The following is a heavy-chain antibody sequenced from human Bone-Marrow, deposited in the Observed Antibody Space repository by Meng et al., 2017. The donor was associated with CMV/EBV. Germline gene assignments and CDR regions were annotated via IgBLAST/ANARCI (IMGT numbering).Heavy chain of an antibody. CDR1: GFTFDDYA. CDR2: ISWDGGST. V-gene: IGHV3-43D*03. CDR3: AKDSSGSYYGTLGY. D-gene: IGHD1-26*01. J-gene: IGHJ4*02. Sequence: RLVGSGGGVVQPGGSLRLSCAASGFTFDDYAMHWVRQAPGKGLEWVSLISWDGGSTYYADSVKGRFTISRDNSKNSLYLQMNRLRAEDTALYYCAKDSSGSYYGTLGYWGQGTLVTVSS.